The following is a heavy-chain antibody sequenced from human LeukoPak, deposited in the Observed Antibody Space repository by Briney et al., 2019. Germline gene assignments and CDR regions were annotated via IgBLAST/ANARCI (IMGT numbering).Heavy chain of an antibody. CDR1: GGTFSSYT. J-gene: IGHJ5*02. CDR2: IIPILGIA. CDR3: ARDRDCSGGSCYLNWFDP. Sequence: SVKVSCKASGGTFSSYTISWVRQAPEQGLEWMGRIIPILGIANYAQKFQGRVTITADKSTSTAYTELSSLRSEDTAVYYCARDRDCSGGSCYLNWFDPWGQGTLVTVSS. V-gene: IGHV1-69*04. D-gene: IGHD2-15*01.